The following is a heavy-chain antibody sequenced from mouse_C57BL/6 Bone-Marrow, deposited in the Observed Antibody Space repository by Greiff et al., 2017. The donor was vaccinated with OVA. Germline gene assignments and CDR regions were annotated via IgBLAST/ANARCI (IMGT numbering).Heavy chain of an antibody. CDR2: INPYNGDT. CDR3: AREGGYGNPDY. Sequence: EVQLQQSGPELVKLGDSVKISCKASGYSFTGYFMNWVMQSHGKSLEWIGRINPYNGDTFYNQKFKGKATLTVDKSSSTAHMELRSLTSEDSAVYYCAREGGYGNPDYWGQGTTLTVSS. V-gene: IGHV1-20*01. CDR1: GYSFTGYF. D-gene: IGHD2-10*02. J-gene: IGHJ2*01.